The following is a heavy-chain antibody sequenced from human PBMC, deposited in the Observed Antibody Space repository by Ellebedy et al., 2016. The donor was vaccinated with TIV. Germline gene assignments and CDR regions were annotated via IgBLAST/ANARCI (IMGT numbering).Heavy chain of an antibody. CDR1: GYTFTGYY. V-gene: IGHV1-2*04. CDR3: ARGGSANYYQGSDY. J-gene: IGHJ4*02. CDR2: INPNSGAT. D-gene: IGHD4/OR15-4a*01. Sequence: AASVKVSCKASGYTFTGYYLHWVRQAPGQGLEWMGWINPNSGATNFAQKFQGSVTVTRDTAISTAYTELRRLTSDDTAVYFCARGGSANYYQGSDYWGQGTLVTVSS.